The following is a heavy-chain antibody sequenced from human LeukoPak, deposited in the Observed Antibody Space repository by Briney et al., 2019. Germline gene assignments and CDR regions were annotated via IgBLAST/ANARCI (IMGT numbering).Heavy chain of an antibody. V-gene: IGHV4-34*01. CDR2: INHSGST. Sequence: SETLSLTCAVYGGSFSGYYWSWIRQPPGKGLEWIGEINHSGSTNYNPSLKSRVTISVDTFKNQFSLKLSSVTAADTAVYYCARGQWLVRSWFDPWGQGTLVTVSS. J-gene: IGHJ5*02. D-gene: IGHD6-19*01. CDR3: ARGQWLVRSWFDP. CDR1: GGSFSGYY.